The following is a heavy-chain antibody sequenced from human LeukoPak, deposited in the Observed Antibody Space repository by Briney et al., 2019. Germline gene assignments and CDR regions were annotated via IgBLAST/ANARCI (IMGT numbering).Heavy chain of an antibody. CDR3: ARDRWREGSVDY. CDR1: GFTFSNYR. J-gene: IGHJ4*02. D-gene: IGHD3-3*01. Sequence: GGSLRLSCAASGFTFSNYRMHWVRQAPGKGLVWVSRINSDGTGTTYADSVKGRFTISRDNAKNTLYLQMNSLRAEDTAVYYCARDRWREGSVDYWGQGTLVTVSS. CDR2: INSDGTGT. V-gene: IGHV3-74*01.